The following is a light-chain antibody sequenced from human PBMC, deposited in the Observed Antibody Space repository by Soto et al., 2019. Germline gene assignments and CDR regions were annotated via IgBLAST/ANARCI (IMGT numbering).Light chain of an antibody. CDR3: QKYDSDPYS. CDR1: QDISNY. Sequence: DIQMTQSPSSLSASVGDRVTITCRASQDISNYLAWYQQKPGKVPKVLIYAASTLQSGVPSRFSGSGSGIDFTLTISSLQLEDVATYYFQKYDSDPYSFGPWTKVDIK. J-gene: IGKJ3*01. V-gene: IGKV1-27*01. CDR2: AAS.